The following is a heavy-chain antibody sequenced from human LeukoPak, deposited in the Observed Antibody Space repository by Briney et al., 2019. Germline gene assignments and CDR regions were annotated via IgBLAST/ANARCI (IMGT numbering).Heavy chain of an antibody. D-gene: IGHD6-13*01. V-gene: IGHV3-64*01. CDR1: GFTFSSYA. CDR2: ISSNGGSI. CDR3: SRRGIAAAGAFDI. J-gene: IGHJ3*02. Sequence: GGSLRLSCAASGFTFSSYAMHWVRQAPGKGLEYVSAISSNGGSIYYANSVKGRFTISRDNSKNTLYLQMGSLRAEDMAVYYCSRRGIAAAGAFDIWGQGTMVTVSS.